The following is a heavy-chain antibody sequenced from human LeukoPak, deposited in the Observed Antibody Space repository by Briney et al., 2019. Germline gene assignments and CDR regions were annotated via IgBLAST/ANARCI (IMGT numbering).Heavy chain of an antibody. CDR1: GFTFSSYG. J-gene: IGHJ4*02. CDR3: AKVVAYNWNDMGDY. V-gene: IGHV3-30*02. Sequence: GGSLRLSCAASGFTFSSYGMHWVRQAPGKGLEWVAFIRYDGSNKYYADSVKGRFTISRDNSKNTLYLQMNSLRAEDTAVYFCAKVVAYNWNDMGDYWGQGTLVTVSS. CDR2: IRYDGSNK. D-gene: IGHD1-20*01.